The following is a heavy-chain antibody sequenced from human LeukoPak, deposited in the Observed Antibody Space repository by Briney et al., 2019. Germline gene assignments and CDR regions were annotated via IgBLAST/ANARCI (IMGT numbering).Heavy chain of an antibody. D-gene: IGHD5-18*01. J-gene: IGHJ3*02. Sequence: PGGSLRLSCAASGFTFSSYGMHWVRQAPGKGLEWVAVIWYDGSNKYYADSVKGRFTISRDNSKNTLYLQVNSLRAEDTAVYYCARWDTAYAFDIWGQGTMVTVSS. V-gene: IGHV3-33*01. CDR2: IWYDGSNK. CDR3: ARWDTAYAFDI. CDR1: GFTFSSYG.